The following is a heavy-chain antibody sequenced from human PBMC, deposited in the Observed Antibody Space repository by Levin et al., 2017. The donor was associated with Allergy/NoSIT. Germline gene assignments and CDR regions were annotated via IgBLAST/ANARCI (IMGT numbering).Heavy chain of an antibody. D-gene: IGHD3-22*01. CDR3: AKEGNYYDIRTGSMDV. V-gene: IGHV3-30*18. CDR1: GFTFSYYG. J-gene: IGHJ6*02. CDR2: ISYDGTNK. Sequence: LSLTCAASGFTFSYYGMYWVRQAPGKGLEWVAVISYDGTNKYYADSVKGRFTISRDSSKNTLYLQMNSLRAEDTAVYYCAKEGNYYDIRTGSMDVWGQGTTVTVSS.